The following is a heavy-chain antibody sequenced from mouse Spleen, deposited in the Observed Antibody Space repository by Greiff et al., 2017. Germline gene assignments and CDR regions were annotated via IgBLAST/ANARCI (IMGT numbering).Heavy chain of an antibody. CDR1: GYTFTSYW. J-gene: IGHJ3*01. D-gene: IGHD3-3*01. CDR3: ASGGEGFAY. V-gene: IGHV1-69*01. Sequence: QVQLQQPGAELVMPGASVKLSCKASGYTFTSYWMHWVKQRPGQGLEWIGEIDPSDSYTNYNQKFKGKATLTVDKSSSTAYMQLSSLTSEDSAVYYCASGGEGFAYWGQGTLVTVSA. CDR2: IDPSDSYT.